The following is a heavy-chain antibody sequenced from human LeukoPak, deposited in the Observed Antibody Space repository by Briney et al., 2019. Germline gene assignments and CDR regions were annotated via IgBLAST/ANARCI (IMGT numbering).Heavy chain of an antibody. V-gene: IGHV3-23*01. D-gene: IGHD2-21*02. CDR1: GFTFSSYG. CDR2: ISGSGGST. J-gene: IGHJ4*02. Sequence: QSGGTLRLSCAASGFTFSSYGMSWVRQAPGKGLEWVSAISGSGGSTYYADSVKGRFTISRDNSKNTLYLQMNSLRAEDTAVYYCARDYDCEDAGGFDYWGQGTLVTVSS. CDR3: ARDYDCEDAGGFDY.